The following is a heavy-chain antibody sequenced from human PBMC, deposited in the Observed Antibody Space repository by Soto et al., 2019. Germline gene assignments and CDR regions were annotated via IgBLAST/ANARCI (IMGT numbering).Heavy chain of an antibody. CDR2: IYYSGNT. V-gene: IGHV4-39*01. CDR3: ARQGRPVAGSGGFDY. Sequence: SETLSLTCTVSGGSISSTSYYWGWIRQPPGKGLEWIGSIYYSGNTYYNPSLKSRVTMSVDTSQNQFSLNRRSVTAADTAVYSCARQGRPVAGSGGFDYWGQGALVTVSS. J-gene: IGHJ4*02. D-gene: IGHD6-19*01. CDR1: GGSISSTSYY.